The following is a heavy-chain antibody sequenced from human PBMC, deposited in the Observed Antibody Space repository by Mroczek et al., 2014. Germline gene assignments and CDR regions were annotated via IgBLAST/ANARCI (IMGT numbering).Heavy chain of an antibody. V-gene: IGHV3-48*01. D-gene: IGHD1-26*01. CDR2: IVVVVVH. CDR3: AHWAERELLRVGTYYYGMDV. J-gene: IGHJ6*02. Sequence: VVYIVVVVVHYTTQRPVKGRFTISRDNAKNSLYLQMNSLRAEDTAVYYCAHWAERELLRVGTYYYGMDVWGQGTTVTVSS.